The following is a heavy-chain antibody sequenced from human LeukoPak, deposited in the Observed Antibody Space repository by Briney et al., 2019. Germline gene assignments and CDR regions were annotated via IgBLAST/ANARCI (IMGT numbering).Heavy chain of an antibody. Sequence: GGSLRLSCAASGFTVSSNYMSWVRQAPGKGLEWVSVIYSGGSIHYADSVKGRFTISRDNSKNTVYLQMNSLRAEDTAVYYCAKAPEGYYDSSGYPIDYWGQGTLVTVSS. CDR2: IYSGGSI. D-gene: IGHD3-22*01. J-gene: IGHJ4*02. CDR3: AKAPEGYYDSSGYPIDY. CDR1: GFTVSSNY. V-gene: IGHV3-66*01.